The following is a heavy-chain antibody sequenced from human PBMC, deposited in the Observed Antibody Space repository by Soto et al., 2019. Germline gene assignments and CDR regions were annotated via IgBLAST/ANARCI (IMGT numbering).Heavy chain of an antibody. CDR1: GGSISSSSYY. J-gene: IGHJ4*02. D-gene: IGHD5-18*01. CDR2: IYYSGST. CDR3: ARINSYIDD. V-gene: IGHV4-39*01. Sequence: TSETLSLTCTVSGGSISSSSYYWGWIRQPPGKGLEWIGSIYYSGSTYYNPSLKSRVTISVDTSKNQFSLKLSSVTAADTAVYYCARINSYIDDWGQGTLVTVSS.